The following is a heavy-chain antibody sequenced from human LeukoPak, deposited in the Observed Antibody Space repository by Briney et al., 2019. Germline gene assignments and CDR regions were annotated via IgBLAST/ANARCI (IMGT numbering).Heavy chain of an antibody. CDR2: IIPILGIA. Sequence: ASVKVSCKASGGTFSSYAISWVRQAPGQGLEWMGRIIPILGIANYAQKFQGRVTITADKSTSTAYMELSSLRSEDTAVYYCAREGKSSVNGMDVWGQGTTVTVSS. CDR1: GGTFSSYA. V-gene: IGHV1-69*04. J-gene: IGHJ6*02. CDR3: AREGKSSVNGMDV. D-gene: IGHD2-15*01.